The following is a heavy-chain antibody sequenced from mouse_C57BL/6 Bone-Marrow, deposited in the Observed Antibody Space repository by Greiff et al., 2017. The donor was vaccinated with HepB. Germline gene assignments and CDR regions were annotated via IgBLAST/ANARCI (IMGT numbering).Heavy chain of an antibody. D-gene: IGHD2-3*01. Sequence: VQLQESGAELARPGASVKLSCKASGYTFTSYGISWVKQRTGQGLEWIGEIYPRSGNTYYNEKFKGKATLTADKSSSTAYMALRSLTSDDSAVYFCARWLLFYYAMDYWGQGTSVTVSS. J-gene: IGHJ4*01. CDR2: IYPRSGNT. CDR3: ARWLLFYYAMDY. CDR1: GYTFTSYG. V-gene: IGHV1-81*01.